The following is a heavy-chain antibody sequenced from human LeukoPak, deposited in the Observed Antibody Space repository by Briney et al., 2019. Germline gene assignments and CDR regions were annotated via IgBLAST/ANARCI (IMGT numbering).Heavy chain of an antibody. CDR1: GFTFTSYG. D-gene: IGHD1-26*01. J-gene: IGHJ6*03. CDR2: ISSSSSYI. V-gene: IGHV3-21*01. Sequence: GSLRLSCAASGFTFTSYGMTWVRQAPGKGLEWVSSISSSSSYIYYSDSVKGRFTISRDNSKNTLYLQMNRLRAEDTAVYYCARVSGSYSLYYYMDVWGKGTTVTVSS. CDR3: ARVSGSYSLYYYMDV.